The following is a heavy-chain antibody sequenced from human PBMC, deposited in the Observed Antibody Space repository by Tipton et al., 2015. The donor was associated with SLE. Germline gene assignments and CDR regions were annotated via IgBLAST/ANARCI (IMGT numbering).Heavy chain of an antibody. CDR1: GGSISSSNW. J-gene: IGHJ4*02. CDR3: ARQRRGQNYDFWSGSMGYFDY. D-gene: IGHD3-3*01. Sequence: TLSLTCTVSGGSISSSNWWSWVRQPPGKGLEWIGEIYHSGSTNYNPSLKSRVTISVDTSKNQFSLKLSSVTAADTAVYYCARQRRGQNYDFWSGSMGYFDYWGQGTLVTVSS. CDR2: IYHSGST. V-gene: IGHV4-4*02.